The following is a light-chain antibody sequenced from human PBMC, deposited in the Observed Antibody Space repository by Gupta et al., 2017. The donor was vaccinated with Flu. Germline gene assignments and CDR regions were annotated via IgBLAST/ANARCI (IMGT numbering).Light chain of an antibody. CDR2: EDT. J-gene: IGLJ2*01. CDR1: I. Sequence: QSAQTQPASVSGSPGQSINISCTGTIVSWYQHHPGKAPKLMIYEDTKRPSGISNRFSGSKSDYTASLTISGLQAEDEADYYCCSFAGSSTFIFAGGTRLTVL. CDR3: CSFAGSSTFI. V-gene: IGLV2-23*02.